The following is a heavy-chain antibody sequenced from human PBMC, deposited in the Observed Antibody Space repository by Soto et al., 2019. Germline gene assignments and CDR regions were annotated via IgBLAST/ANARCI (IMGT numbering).Heavy chain of an antibody. Sequence: EVQLVESGGGLVQPGGSLTLSCAASGFTFSTSWMHWIRQAPGKGLVWVSRINSDGSNTRSADSLKGRFTISRDNAKYTLYLHMSSLRAEDTAVYYCVRDGFDYWGQGTLVTVSS. CDR3: VRDGFDY. CDR2: INSDGSNT. J-gene: IGHJ4*02. V-gene: IGHV3-74*01. CDR1: GFTFSTSW.